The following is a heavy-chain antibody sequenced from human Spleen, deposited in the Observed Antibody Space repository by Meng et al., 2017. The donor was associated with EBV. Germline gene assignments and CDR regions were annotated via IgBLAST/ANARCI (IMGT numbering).Heavy chain of an antibody. CDR2: IYQSGSA. J-gene: IGHJ5*02. CDR1: GDSINNGGYS. D-gene: IGHD4-17*01. Sequence: HLKPHQSGSGLWKPSQTLSLTCAVSGDSINNGGYSWSWIRQPPGKGLDWIGYIYQSGSAYYNPSLKSRVTMSVDMSKNQFSLKLTSVTAADTAVYYCARGGGYGDYEGWFDPWGQGTLVTVSS. V-gene: IGHV4-30-2*01. CDR3: ARGGGYGDYEGWFDP.